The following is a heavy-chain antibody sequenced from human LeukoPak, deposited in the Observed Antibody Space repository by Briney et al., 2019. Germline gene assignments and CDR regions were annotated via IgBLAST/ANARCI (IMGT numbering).Heavy chain of an antibody. V-gene: IGHV3-74*01. D-gene: IGHD3-22*01. CDR2: IKSDGSDA. CDR1: GFTFRGYW. Sequence: GGSLRLSCAASGFTFRGYWMHWVRQAPGKGLVWISRIKSDGSDADYADSVKGRFTISRDNAKNSLYLQMNSLRAEDTAVYYCAREYYYDSSGIIWGQGTLVTVSS. J-gene: IGHJ4*02. CDR3: AREYYYDSSGII.